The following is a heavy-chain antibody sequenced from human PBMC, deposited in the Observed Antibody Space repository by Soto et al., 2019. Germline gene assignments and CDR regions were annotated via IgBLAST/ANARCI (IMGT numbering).Heavy chain of an antibody. D-gene: IGHD6-13*01. J-gene: IGHJ5*02. CDR2: LNAGNGNT. CDR3: ARDGIAAAGTSWFDP. V-gene: IGHV1-3*05. CDR1: GYTFTSHA. Sequence: QVQLVQSGAEEKKPGASVKVSCKASGYTFTSHAMHWVRQAPGQRLEWMGWLNAGNGNTKYSQKFQGRVTITTDTSACTGYMELSSLRPEDTAVYYCARDGIAAAGTSWFDPWGQGTLVTVSS.